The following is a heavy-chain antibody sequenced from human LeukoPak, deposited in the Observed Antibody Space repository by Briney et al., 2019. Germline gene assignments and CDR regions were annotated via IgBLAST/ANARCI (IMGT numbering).Heavy chain of an antibody. CDR3: ARGGGGPVGY. CDR2: INHSGST. D-gene: IGHD2-15*01. J-gene: IGHJ4*02. Sequence: SEILSLTCAVYGGSFSGYYWSWIRQPPGKGLEWIGEINHSGSTNYNPSLKSRVTISVDTSKNQFSLKLSSVTAADTAVYYCARGGGGPVGYWGQGTLVTVSS. V-gene: IGHV4-34*01. CDR1: GGSFSGYY.